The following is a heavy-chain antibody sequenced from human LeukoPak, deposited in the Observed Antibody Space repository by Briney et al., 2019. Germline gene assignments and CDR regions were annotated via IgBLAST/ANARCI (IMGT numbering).Heavy chain of an antibody. D-gene: IGHD1-14*01. CDR3: ARGTLNIPGEHGAFDY. CDR2: ISSSGTTI. V-gene: IGHV3-48*04. Sequence: GGSLRLSCEASGFTFRTSGMNWVRQAPGKGLEWVSYISSSGTTISYAQSVKGRFTVSRDNARNSLYLQMSSLRADDTAVYYCARGTLNIPGEHGAFDYWGQGTLVTVSS. CDR1: GFTFRTSG. J-gene: IGHJ4*02.